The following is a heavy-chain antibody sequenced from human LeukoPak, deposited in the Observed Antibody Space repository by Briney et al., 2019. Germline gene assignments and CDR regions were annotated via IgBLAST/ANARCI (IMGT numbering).Heavy chain of an antibody. J-gene: IGHJ6*02. V-gene: IGHV4-59*08. D-gene: IGHD2-8*02. CDR1: GASISSYY. Sequence: SEIRSLPCTVSGASISSYYWSWIRQPPGKGLEWIGHIYYSGSTNYNPSLKSRVTISVHTSKKQFSLKLTSVTAADTAVYYCARSIVLAGFVSAYYDYGMDVWGQATMVTVSS. CDR2: IYYSGST. CDR3: ARSIVLAGFVSAYYDYGMDV.